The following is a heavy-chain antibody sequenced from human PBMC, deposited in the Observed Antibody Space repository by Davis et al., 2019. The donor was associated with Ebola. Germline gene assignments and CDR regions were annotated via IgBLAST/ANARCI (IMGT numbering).Heavy chain of an antibody. D-gene: IGHD2-21*01. CDR3: ARDTSVTVVPPFSAFDM. Sequence: GESLKISCAASGFTFGDYFMSWIRQAPGKGLEWVSYISSYGTIIYYADSVKGRFTISRDNAKRSLFLQINSLRPEDTALYYCARDTSVTVVPPFSAFDMWGPGTMVTVSS. CDR1: GFTFGDYF. V-gene: IGHV3-11*01. J-gene: IGHJ3*02. CDR2: ISSYGTII.